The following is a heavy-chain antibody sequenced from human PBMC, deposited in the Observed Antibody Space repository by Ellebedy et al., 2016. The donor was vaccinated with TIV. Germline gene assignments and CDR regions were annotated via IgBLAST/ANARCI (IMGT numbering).Heavy chain of an antibody. V-gene: IGHV2-5*02. CDR2: IYWDDDK. Sequence: SGPTLVKPTQTLTLTCTFSGFSLNTSGVGVGWIRQPPGKALEWLALIYWDDDKRYSPSLASRLTITKDPSKNQVVLTMTNMDPVDTATYYCARAWGGSCFDYWGQGTLVTVSS. J-gene: IGHJ4*02. CDR1: GFSLNTSGVG. CDR3: ARAWGGSCFDY. D-gene: IGHD2-2*03.